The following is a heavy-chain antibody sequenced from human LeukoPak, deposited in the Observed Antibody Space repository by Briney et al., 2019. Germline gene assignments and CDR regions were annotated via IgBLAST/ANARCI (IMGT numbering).Heavy chain of an antibody. CDR3: ARRYYDFWSGYSLYGMDV. J-gene: IGHJ6*02. V-gene: IGHV4-39*01. CDR1: GGSISSSSYY. CDR2: IYYSGST. Sequence: PSETLSLTCTVSGGSISSSSYYWGWIRQPPGKGLEWIGSIYYSGSTYYNPSLKSRVTISVDTSKNQFSLKLSSVTAADTAVYYCARRYYDFWSGYSLYGMDVWGQGTTVTVSS. D-gene: IGHD3-3*01.